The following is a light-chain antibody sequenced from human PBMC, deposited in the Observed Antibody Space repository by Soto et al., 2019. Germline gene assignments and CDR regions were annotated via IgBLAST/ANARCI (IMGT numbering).Light chain of an antibody. J-gene: IGLJ1*01. V-gene: IGLV1-47*01. CDR2: RND. CDR1: ISNIGNNY. Sequence: QSVLTQPSSVSGTPGQGVTISCSGSISNIGNNYVYWFQQLPGTAPKVLSNRNDQRPSGVPDRFSGSKSGTSASLAISGLRSEDEGEYYCGRWDGTVRRYVFRTGTKVTVL. CDR3: GRWDGTVRRYV.